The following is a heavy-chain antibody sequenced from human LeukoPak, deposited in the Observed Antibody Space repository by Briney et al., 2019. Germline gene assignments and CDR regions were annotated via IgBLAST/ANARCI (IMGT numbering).Heavy chain of an antibody. CDR1: GGSFSGYY. CDR2: INHSGST. D-gene: IGHD6-19*01. J-gene: IGHJ5*02. CDR3: ARRYSSGWYGLNWFDP. Sequence: SETLSLTCAVYGGSFSGYYWSWIRQPPGKGLEWIGEINHSGSTNYNPSLKSRVTISVDTSKNQFSLKLSSVTAADTAVYYCARRYSSGWYGLNWFDPXXXGXLVTVSS. V-gene: IGHV4-34*01.